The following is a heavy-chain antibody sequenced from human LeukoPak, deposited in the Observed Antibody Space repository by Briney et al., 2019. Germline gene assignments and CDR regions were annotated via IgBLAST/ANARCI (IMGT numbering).Heavy chain of an antibody. V-gene: IGHV3-30*04. J-gene: IGHJ3*02. D-gene: IGHD2-21*02. CDR3: ARVTTAIPDAFDI. Sequence: GGSLRLSCAASGFTFTNYAMHWVRQAPGKGLEWVAAISYDGSNKNYADSVKGRFTISRDNSKNTLYLQMDNLRAEDTAVYYCARVTTAIPDAFDIWGQGTMVTVSS. CDR1: GFTFTNYA. CDR2: ISYDGSNK.